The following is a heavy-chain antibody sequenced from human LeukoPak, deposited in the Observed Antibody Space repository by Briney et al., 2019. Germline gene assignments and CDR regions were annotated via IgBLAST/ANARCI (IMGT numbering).Heavy chain of an antibody. CDR2: IWYDGSNK. D-gene: IGHD3-22*01. V-gene: IGHV3-33*01. CDR1: GFTFSSYG. CDR3: ARESYYDSSGLDY. Sequence: GGSLRLSCAASGFTFSSYGMHWVRQAPGKGLEWVAVIWYDGSNKYYADSVKGRFTISRDNSKNTLYLQMNSPRAEDTAVYYCARESYYDSSGLDYWGQGTLVTVSS. J-gene: IGHJ4*02.